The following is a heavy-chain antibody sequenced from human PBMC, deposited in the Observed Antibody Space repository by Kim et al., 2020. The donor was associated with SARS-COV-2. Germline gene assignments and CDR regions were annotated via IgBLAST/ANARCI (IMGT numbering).Heavy chain of an antibody. J-gene: IGHJ6*02. CDR1: GGSISSYY. V-gene: IGHV4-4*07. D-gene: IGHD2-21*01. CDR2: LYVGGST. Sequence: SETLSLTCTVSGGSISSYYWSWIRQPAGKGLEWLGRLYVGGSTNYNPSLKSRVTMSVDTSKNQLSLKLTSVTAADTAVYYCAKGIADYYNGMDVWGQGTTVTVSS. CDR3: AKGIADYYNGMDV.